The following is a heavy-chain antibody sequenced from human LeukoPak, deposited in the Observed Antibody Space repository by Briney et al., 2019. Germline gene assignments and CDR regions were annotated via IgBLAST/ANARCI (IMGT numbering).Heavy chain of an antibody. D-gene: IGHD3-10*01. Sequence: PGGSLRLFCAASGFTFSSYGMHWVRQAPGKGLEGVAVISYDGSNKYYADSVKGRFTIYRDNSKNTLYLQMNSLRAEDTAVYYCAKEGGLLWFGELADYFDYWGQGTLVTVSS. CDR2: ISYDGSNK. J-gene: IGHJ4*02. CDR1: GFTFSSYG. V-gene: IGHV3-30*18. CDR3: AKEGGLLWFGELADYFDY.